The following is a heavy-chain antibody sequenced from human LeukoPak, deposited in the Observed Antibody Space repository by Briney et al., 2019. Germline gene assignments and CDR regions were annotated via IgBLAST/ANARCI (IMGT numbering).Heavy chain of an antibody. J-gene: IGHJ4*02. CDR1: GFTFSNYV. V-gene: IGHV3-23*01. D-gene: IGHD3-3*01. Sequence: GGSLRLSCAASGFTFSNYVMSWVRQTPGKGLEWVSAISGSGGSTYYADSVKGRFTISRDNSKNTLSLQMNSLRAEDTAGYYCATQLRLRFLEWLRWGQGTLVTVSS. CDR2: ISGSGGST. CDR3: ATQLRLRFLEWLR.